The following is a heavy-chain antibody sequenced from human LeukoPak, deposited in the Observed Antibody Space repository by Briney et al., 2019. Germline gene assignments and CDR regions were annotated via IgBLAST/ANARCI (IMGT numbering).Heavy chain of an antibody. J-gene: IGHJ3*01. CDR1: GVPISPYY. Sequence: ASETLSLTCTVSGVPISPYYWAWLRQPTGKALEWIGYIHTSGSNNQYPSLKSRVTISVDKSKNHFSLRLTSVTAADTAVYYCARLSAAVHLGAFDLWGQGTMVTVSS. CDR3: ARLSAAVHLGAFDL. CDR2: IHTSGSN. D-gene: IGHD2-2*01. V-gene: IGHV4-4*09.